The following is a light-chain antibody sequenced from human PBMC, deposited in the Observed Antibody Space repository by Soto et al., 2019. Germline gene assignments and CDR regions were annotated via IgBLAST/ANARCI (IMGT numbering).Light chain of an antibody. J-gene: IGKJ1*01. Sequence: DIQMIQSPSSLFASVGDRVTITCQASQEISNYLNWYQQKPGKAPKLLIYDASNLERGVPSRFSGRGSGTDFTFTISSLQPEDFATYYCQQYDHLPRTFGRGTKVEIK. CDR1: QEISNY. CDR3: QQYDHLPRT. CDR2: DAS. V-gene: IGKV1-33*01.